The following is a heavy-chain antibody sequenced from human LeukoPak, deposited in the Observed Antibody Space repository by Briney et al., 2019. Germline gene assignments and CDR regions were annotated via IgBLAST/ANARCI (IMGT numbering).Heavy chain of an antibody. CDR2: IYNSGSA. V-gene: IGHV4-59*01. J-gene: IGHJ4*02. CDR1: GGSISAYY. D-gene: IGHD6-13*01. CDR3: AREAAVGTGGFDY. Sequence: NSSETLSLTCTVSGGSISAYYWSWIRQPPGKGLEWIGYIYNSGSANYNPSLQSRVTILIDTSKKQFSLKVSSVTAADTAVYYCAREAAVGTGGFDYWGQGTLVTVSS.